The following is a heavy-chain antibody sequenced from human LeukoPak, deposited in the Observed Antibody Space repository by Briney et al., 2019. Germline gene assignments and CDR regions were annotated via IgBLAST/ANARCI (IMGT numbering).Heavy chain of an antibody. CDR1: GYTFTSYA. Sequence: SVKVSCKASGYTFTSYAMNWVRQAPGQGLEWMGGIIPIFGTANYAQKFQGRVTITADESTSTAYMELSSLRSEDTAVYYCARSSGSYAFDIWGQGTMVTVSS. CDR2: IIPIFGTA. V-gene: IGHV1-69*13. CDR3: ARSSGSYAFDI. J-gene: IGHJ3*02. D-gene: IGHD3-10*01.